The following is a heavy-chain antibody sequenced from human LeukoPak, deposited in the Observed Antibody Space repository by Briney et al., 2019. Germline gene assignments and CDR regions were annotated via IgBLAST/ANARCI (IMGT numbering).Heavy chain of an antibody. V-gene: IGHV1-18*01. J-gene: IGHJ4*02. D-gene: IGHD1-7*01. CDR2: ISAYNGNT. CDR1: GYTFTIYG. CDR3: ARSTTGTIIDY. Sequence: ASVKVSCEASGYTFTIYGISWVRQAPGQGLEWMGWISAYNGNTNYAQKLQGRVTMTTDTSTSTAYMELRSLRSDDTAVYYCARSTTGTIIDYWGQGTLVTVSS.